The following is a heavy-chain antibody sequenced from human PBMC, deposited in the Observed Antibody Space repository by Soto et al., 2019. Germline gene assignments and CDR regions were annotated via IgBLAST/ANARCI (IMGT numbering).Heavy chain of an antibody. CDR3: ARHRGSSGWYLGDAFDI. V-gene: IGHV4-59*08. Sequence: LEPKSLTCTVADGNIRSYYWSWIRKKTGKGLEWIGYIYYSGSTNYNPSLKSRVTISVDTSKNQFSLKLSSVTAADTAVYYCARHRGSSGWYLGDAFDIWGQGTMVTVSS. J-gene: IGHJ3*02. CDR1: DGNIRSYY. D-gene: IGHD6-19*01. CDR2: IYYSGST.